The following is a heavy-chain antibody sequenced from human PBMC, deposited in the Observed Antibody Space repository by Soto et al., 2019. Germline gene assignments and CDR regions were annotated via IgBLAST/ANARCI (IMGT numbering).Heavy chain of an antibody. CDR2: IKSKTDGGTT. J-gene: IGHJ4*02. D-gene: IGHD3-9*01. V-gene: IGHV3-15*07. Sequence: EVQLVESGGGLVKPGGSLRLSCAASGFTFSNAWMNWVRQAPGKGLEWVGRIKSKTDGGTTDYAAPVKGRFTISRDDSKNTLYLQMNSLKTEDTAVYYCTTEGIDVLRYFDWLLSAFDYWGQGTLVTVSS. CDR1: GFTFSNAW. CDR3: TTEGIDVLRYFDWLLSAFDY.